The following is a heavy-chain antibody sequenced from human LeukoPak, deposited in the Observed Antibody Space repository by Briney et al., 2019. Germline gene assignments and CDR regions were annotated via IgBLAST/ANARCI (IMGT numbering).Heavy chain of an antibody. CDR1: GGSFSGYY. CDR2: INYIGSI. D-gene: IGHD2-15*01. J-gene: IGHJ6*03. Sequence: SETLSLTCGVHGGSFSGYYWTWIRQSPGKGLEWIVEINYIGSINYNPSLKSRVTILVDTSKSQSSLNLTSVTAADTAVYYCARGSRYCSGGSCYSYYYYYMDVWGKGTTVTVSS. CDR3: ARGSRYCSGGSCYSYYYYYMDV. V-gene: IGHV4-34*01.